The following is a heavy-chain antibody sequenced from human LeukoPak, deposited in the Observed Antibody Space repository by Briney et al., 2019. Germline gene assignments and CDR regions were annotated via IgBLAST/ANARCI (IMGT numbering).Heavy chain of an antibody. CDR1: GGTFSSYA. D-gene: IGHD3-22*01. Sequence: ASVKVSCKASGGTFSSYAISWVRQAPGQGLEWMGWISAYNGNTNYAQKLQGRVTMTTDTSTSTAYMELRSLRSDDTAVYYCARYYYDSSGPDFDYWGQGTLVTVSS. J-gene: IGHJ4*02. V-gene: IGHV1-18*01. CDR3: ARYYYDSSGPDFDY. CDR2: ISAYNGNT.